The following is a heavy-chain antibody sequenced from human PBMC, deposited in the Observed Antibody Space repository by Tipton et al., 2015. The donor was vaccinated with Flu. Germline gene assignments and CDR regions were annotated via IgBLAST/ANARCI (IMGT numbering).Heavy chain of an antibody. CDR1: AFTFSDYY. D-gene: IGHD6-19*01. CDR2: ISSSSSYI. CDR3: ARGNIAVAGDYYYYYGMDV. V-gene: IGHV3-11*06. Sequence: GSLRLSCAASAFTFSDYYMSWVRQAPGKGLEWVSSISSSSSYIYYADSVKGRFTISRDNAKNSLYLQMNSLRAEDTAVYYCARGNIAVAGDYYYYYGMDVWGQGTTVTVSS. J-gene: IGHJ6*02.